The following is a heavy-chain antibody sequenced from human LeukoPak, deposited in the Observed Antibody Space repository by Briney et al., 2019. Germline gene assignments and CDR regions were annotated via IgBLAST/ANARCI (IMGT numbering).Heavy chain of an antibody. V-gene: IGHV4-39*01. D-gene: IGHD3-10*01. Sequence: PSETLSLTCTVSGGSISSSSYYWGWVRQPPGKGLEWIGSIYYSGSTYYNPSLKSRVTISVDTSKNQFSLKLSSVTAADTAVYYCAGQYYYGSGKGGLYYMDVWGKGTTVTISS. J-gene: IGHJ6*03. CDR3: AGQYYYGSGKGGLYYMDV. CDR1: GGSISSSSYY. CDR2: IYYSGST.